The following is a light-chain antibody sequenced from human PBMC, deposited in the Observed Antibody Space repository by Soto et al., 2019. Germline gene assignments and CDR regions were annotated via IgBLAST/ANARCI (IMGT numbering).Light chain of an antibody. J-gene: IGLJ2*01. CDR1: SSDVGGYNY. CDR3: SSYAGSNDFVV. CDR2: EVS. Sequence: QSALTQPPSASESPGQSVTISCTGTSSDVGGYNYVSGYQQHPGKAPKLMIYEVSKRPSGVPDRFSGSKSGNTASLTVSGLQAEDEADYYCSSYAGSNDFVVFGGGTKLTVL. V-gene: IGLV2-8*01.